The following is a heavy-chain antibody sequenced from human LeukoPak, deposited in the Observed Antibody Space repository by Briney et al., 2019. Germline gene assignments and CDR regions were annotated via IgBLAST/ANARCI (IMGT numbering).Heavy chain of an antibody. CDR2: IWYDGSNK. Sequence: GGSLRLSCAASGFTFSSYGMHWVRQAPGKGLEWVAVIWYDGSNKYHADSVKGRFTISRDNSKNTLYLQMNSLRAEDTAVYYCARDTVTMGFDYWGQGTLVTVSS. CDR3: ARDTVTMGFDY. V-gene: IGHV3-33*01. CDR1: GFTFSSYG. J-gene: IGHJ4*02. D-gene: IGHD3-10*01.